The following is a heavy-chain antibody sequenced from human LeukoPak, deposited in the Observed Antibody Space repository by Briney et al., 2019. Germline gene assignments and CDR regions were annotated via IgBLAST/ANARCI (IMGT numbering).Heavy chain of an antibody. D-gene: IGHD6-19*01. J-gene: IGHJ5*02. CDR3: ARDLAVAGSNNWFDP. CDR2: IYYSGST. V-gene: IGHV4-39*07. Sequence: SETLSLTCTVSGGSISSSSYYWGWIRQPPGKGLEWIGSIYYSGSTYYNPSLESRVTISVDTSKNQFSLKLSSVTAADTAVYYCARDLAVAGSNNWFDPWGQGTLVTVSS. CDR1: GGSISSSSYY.